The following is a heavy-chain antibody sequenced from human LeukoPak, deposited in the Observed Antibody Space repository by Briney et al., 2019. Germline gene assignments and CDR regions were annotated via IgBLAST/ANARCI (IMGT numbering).Heavy chain of an antibody. Sequence: SETLSLTCTVSGGSITSYYWSWIRQPPGKGLEWIGYIYYSGSTNYNPSLKSRVTMSLDTSKNQYSLKLSSVTAADTVVYYCAGTITYYYDSGSYGFDYWGQGTLVTVSS. V-gene: IGHV4-59*01. CDR3: AGTITYYYDSGSYGFDY. D-gene: IGHD3-10*01. CDR2: IYYSGST. J-gene: IGHJ4*02. CDR1: GGSITSYY.